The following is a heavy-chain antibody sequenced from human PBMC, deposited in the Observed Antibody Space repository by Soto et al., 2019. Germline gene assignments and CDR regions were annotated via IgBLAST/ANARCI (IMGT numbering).Heavy chain of an antibody. V-gene: IGHV1-2*02. CDR2: INPNSGGT. Sequence: ASVKVSCKASGYTFTGYYMHWVRQAPGQGLEWMGWINPNSGGTNYAQKFQGRVTMTRDTSISTAYMELSRLRSDDTAVYYCARGSGWYGGYYYGMDVWGQGTTVTVSS. J-gene: IGHJ6*02. CDR1: GYTFTGYY. CDR3: ARGSGWYGGYYYGMDV. D-gene: IGHD6-19*01.